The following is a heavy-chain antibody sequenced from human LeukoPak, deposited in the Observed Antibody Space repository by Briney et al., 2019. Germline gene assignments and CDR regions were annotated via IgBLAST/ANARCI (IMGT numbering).Heavy chain of an antibody. Sequence: GGSLRLSCAASGFTFSSYWMSWVRQAPGKGLEWVANIKQDGSEKYYVDSVKGRFTISRDNAKNSLYLQMNSLRVEDTAVYYCARAGTGYHSSSDYWGQGTLVTVSS. J-gene: IGHJ4*02. D-gene: IGHD3/OR15-3a*01. CDR3: ARAGTGYHSSSDY. V-gene: IGHV3-7*04. CDR2: IKQDGSEK. CDR1: GFTFSSYW.